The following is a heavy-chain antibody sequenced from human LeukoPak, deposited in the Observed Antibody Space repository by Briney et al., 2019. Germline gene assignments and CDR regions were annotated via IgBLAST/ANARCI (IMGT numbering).Heavy chain of an antibody. CDR3: ARVNYDILTGYSPVASFDY. V-gene: IGHV1-2*02. J-gene: IGHJ4*02. Sequence: ASVKVSCKASGYTFTGYYMHWVRQAPGQGLEWMGWINPNSGGTNYAQKFQGRVTMTRDTSISTAYMELSRLRSDDTAVYYCARVNYDILTGYSPVASFDYWGQGTLVSVSS. D-gene: IGHD3-9*01. CDR2: INPNSGGT. CDR1: GYTFTGYY.